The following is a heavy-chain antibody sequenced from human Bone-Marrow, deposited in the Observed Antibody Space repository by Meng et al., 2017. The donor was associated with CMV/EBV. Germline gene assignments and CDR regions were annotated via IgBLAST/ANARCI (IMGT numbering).Heavy chain of an antibody. D-gene: IGHD1-26*01. J-gene: IGHJ4*02. CDR1: GFTFDDYA. Sequence: GGSLRLSCAASGFTFDDYAMHWVRQAPGKGLEWVSGISWNSGSIGYADSVKGRFTISRDNAKNSLYLQMNSLRAEDTALYYCAKGYLGLGYYFVYWGQGTLVTVSS. CDR3: AKGYLGLGYYFVY. V-gene: IGHV3-9*01. CDR2: ISWNSGSI.